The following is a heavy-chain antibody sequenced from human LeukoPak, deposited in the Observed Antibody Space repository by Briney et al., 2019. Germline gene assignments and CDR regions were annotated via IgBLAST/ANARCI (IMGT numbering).Heavy chain of an antibody. Sequence: ASVKVSCKASGYTFTSYDINWVRQATGQGLEWMGWMNPNSGNTGYAQKFQGRVTMIRNTSISTAYMELSSLRSEDTAVYYCARGLLDFWSGPEYYYYYYYMDVWGKGTTVTVSS. D-gene: IGHD3-3*01. J-gene: IGHJ6*03. V-gene: IGHV1-8*01. CDR1: GYTFTSYD. CDR3: ARGLLDFWSGPEYYYYYYYMDV. CDR2: MNPNSGNT.